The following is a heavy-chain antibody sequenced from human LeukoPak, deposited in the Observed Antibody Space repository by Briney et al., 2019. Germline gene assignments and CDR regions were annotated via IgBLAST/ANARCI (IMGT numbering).Heavy chain of an antibody. CDR1: GFTVSSNY. CDR3: AREIFGSGSYPDY. D-gene: IGHD3-10*01. CDR2: IYSGGST. V-gene: IGHV3-53*01. J-gene: IGHJ4*02. Sequence: GGSLRLSCAVSGFTVSSNYMSWVRQAPGKGLEWVSVIYSGGSTYYADSVKGRFTISRDNSRNTVYLQMNGLRAEDTAVYYCAREIFGSGSYPDYWGQGTLVTVSS.